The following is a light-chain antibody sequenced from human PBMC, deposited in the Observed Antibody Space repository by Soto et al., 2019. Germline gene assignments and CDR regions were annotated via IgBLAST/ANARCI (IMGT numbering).Light chain of an antibody. J-gene: IGKJ1*01. CDR3: QQHVSSPLT. CDR2: GAS. V-gene: IGKV3-20*01. CDR1: HSVSRNY. Sequence: EIALTQSPCTLSSSPGGRATLSCRASHSVSRNYVAWYQQKPGQAPRLLIYGASSMEFGIPARFSGSGFGTDFTLTISSLQREDFAMYYCQQHVSSPLTFGQGTKVDI.